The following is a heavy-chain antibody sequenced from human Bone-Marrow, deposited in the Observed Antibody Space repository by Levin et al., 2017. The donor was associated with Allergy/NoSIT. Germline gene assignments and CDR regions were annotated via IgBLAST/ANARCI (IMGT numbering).Heavy chain of an antibody. D-gene: IGHD1-26*01. Sequence: PSETLSLTCSVSGDSISRSTDYWGWIRQPPGKGLEWIASIYYTGTSYYNPSLENRVTISVDTSKNQFSLRLNSATPADTAVYYCVRDHSGNLDPWGRGTLVTVSS. CDR2: IYYTGTS. CDR1: GDSISRSTDY. J-gene: IGHJ5*02. V-gene: IGHV4-39*07. CDR3: VRDHSGNLDP.